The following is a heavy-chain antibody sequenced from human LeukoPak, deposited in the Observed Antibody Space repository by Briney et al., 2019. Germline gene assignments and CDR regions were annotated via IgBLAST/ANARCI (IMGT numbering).Heavy chain of an antibody. CDR1: GGSLSSFY. V-gene: IGHV4-59*12. D-gene: IGHD3-16*02. Sequence: SETLSLTCILSGGSLSSFYWDWVRPRPRKGMGWNGYIFSSGYPNYNPTLKSRVTISVHTTDNQSSLKLTSVTAADTGVYYCARGLGFYDYVGGSHSYTPYSFDYWGQGTLVTVSS. J-gene: IGHJ4*02. CDR2: IFSSGYP. CDR3: ARGLGFYDYVGGSHSYTPYSFDY.